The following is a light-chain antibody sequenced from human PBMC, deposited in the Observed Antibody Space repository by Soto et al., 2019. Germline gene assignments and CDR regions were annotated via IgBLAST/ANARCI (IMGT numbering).Light chain of an antibody. Sequence: DIQMTQSPSTLSASVGDRVTITCRASQSIHTWLAWYQQKPGTVPKLLIYEASTLESGVPSRFSGSRSGTEFTLTVRSLQPDDFAKYYCQQYNDSLRYTFGQGTKMEIK. J-gene: IGKJ2*01. CDR1: QSIHTW. CDR2: EAS. CDR3: QQYNDSLRYT. V-gene: IGKV1-5*03.